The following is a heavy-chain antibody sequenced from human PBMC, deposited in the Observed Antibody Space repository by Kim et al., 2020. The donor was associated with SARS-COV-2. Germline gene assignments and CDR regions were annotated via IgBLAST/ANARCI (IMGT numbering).Heavy chain of an antibody. CDR2: ISGSGGST. J-gene: IGHJ4*02. D-gene: IGHD2-21*02. Sequence: GGSLRLSCAASGFTFSSYAMSWVRQAPGKGLEWVSAISGSGGSTYYADSVKGRFTISRDNSKNTLYLQMNNLRAEDTAVYYCAKHPSIVVVTAFLDYWGQGTLVTVSS. CDR3: AKHPSIVVVTAFLDY. V-gene: IGHV3-23*01. CDR1: GFTFSSYA.